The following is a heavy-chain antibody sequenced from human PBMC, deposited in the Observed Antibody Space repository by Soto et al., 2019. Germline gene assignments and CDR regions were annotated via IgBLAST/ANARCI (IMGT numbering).Heavy chain of an antibody. CDR3: AREGTCSSTSCPTYFSFGMDV. V-gene: IGHV1-18*01. J-gene: IGHJ6*02. CDR1: GYTFASYG. CDR2: ISAYNGNT. Sequence: QVQLVQSGAEVKKPGASVKVSCKASGYTFASYGISWVRQAPGQGLEWMGWISAYNGNTNYAQKLQGRVTMTTDTFTXXAXMXXRSLRSDDTAVYYCAREGTCSSTSCPTYFSFGMDVWGQGTTVTVSS. D-gene: IGHD2-2*01.